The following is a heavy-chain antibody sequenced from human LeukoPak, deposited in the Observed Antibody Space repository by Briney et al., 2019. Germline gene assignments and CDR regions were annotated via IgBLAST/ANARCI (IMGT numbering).Heavy chain of an antibody. Sequence: PSETLSLTCTVSGGSISSYYWSWIRQPAGKGLEWIGRIYTSGSTNYNPSLKSRVTMSVDTSKNQFSLKLSSVTAADTAVYYCARDGGSYYPLLNTINYFDYWGQGTLVTVSS. J-gene: IGHJ4*02. V-gene: IGHV4-4*07. CDR2: IYTSGST. CDR1: GGSISSYY. CDR3: ARDGGSYYPLLNTINYFDY. D-gene: IGHD1-26*01.